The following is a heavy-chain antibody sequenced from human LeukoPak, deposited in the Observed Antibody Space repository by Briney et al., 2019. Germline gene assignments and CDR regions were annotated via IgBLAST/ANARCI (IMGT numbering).Heavy chain of an antibody. J-gene: IGHJ4*02. CDR1: GFNFSDSR. Sequence: GGSLRLSCATSGFNFSDSRMTWVRQAPGKGLQWVANINRDGTEKHFLDSIEGRCTISRDNRKKSLYLQMNSLRPQDTAVYFCVRGDWYFESWGQGTLVTVSS. V-gene: IGHV3-7*04. CDR2: INRDGTEK. CDR3: VRGDWYFES. D-gene: IGHD2-21*01.